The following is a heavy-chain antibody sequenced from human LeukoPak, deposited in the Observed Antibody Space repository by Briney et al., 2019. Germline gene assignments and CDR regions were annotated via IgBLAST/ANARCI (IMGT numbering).Heavy chain of an antibody. CDR1: GYTFTAFY. CDR2: INPNSGGT. J-gene: IGHJ5*02. D-gene: IGHD3-10*01. CDR3: ARDPGDYYGAGSYHKP. Sequence: ASVTVSCKASGYTFTAFYIHWVRQAPGQGLEWMGWINPNSGGTHYAQKFQGRVTMTRDTSTSTAYMELSRLRSDDTAVYYCARDPGDYYGAGSYHKPWGQGTLVTVSS. V-gene: IGHV1-2*02.